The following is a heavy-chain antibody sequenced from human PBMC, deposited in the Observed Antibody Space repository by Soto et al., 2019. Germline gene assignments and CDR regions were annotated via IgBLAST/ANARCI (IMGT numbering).Heavy chain of an antibody. J-gene: IGHJ3*02. CDR3: ARGFTVTTGTTDAFDI. Sequence: EVHLVESGGGLIQPGGSLRLSCAACGFTVRSNYMTWVRQAPGKGLEWVSVIYSGGSTSSADSVKGRFTISRDNSKNTLYLQMNSLRAEDTAVYYCARGFTVTTGTTDAFDIWGQGTMVTASS. V-gene: IGHV3-53*01. CDR2: IYSGGST. CDR1: GFTVRSNY. D-gene: IGHD4-17*01.